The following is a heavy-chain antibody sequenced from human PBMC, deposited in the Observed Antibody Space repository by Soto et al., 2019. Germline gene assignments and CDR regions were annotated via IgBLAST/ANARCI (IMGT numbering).Heavy chain of an antibody. J-gene: IGHJ4*02. D-gene: IGHD1-7*01. CDR1: GGSISSSSYY. V-gene: IGHV4-39*01. CDR3: ARLRYNWNYSYYFDY. Sequence: LSLTCTVSGGSISSSSYYWGWIRQPPGKGLEWIGSIYYSGSTYYNPSLKSRVTISVDTSKNQFSLKLSSVTAADTAVYYCARLRYNWNYSYYFDYWGQGTLVTVSS. CDR2: IYYSGST.